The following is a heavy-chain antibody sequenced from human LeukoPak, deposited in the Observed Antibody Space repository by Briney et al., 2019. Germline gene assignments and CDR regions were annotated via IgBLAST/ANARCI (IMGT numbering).Heavy chain of an antibody. Sequence: GGSLRLSCAASGFTFSSFGMHWVRQAPGKGLEWVAVIWFDGSNKYYPDSVKGRFTISRDNSKNNLYLQMSSLRAEDTAVYYCARDTAYWGQGTLVTVSS. J-gene: IGHJ4*02. CDR1: GFTFSSFG. CDR2: IWFDGSNK. CDR3: ARDTAY. V-gene: IGHV3-33*01.